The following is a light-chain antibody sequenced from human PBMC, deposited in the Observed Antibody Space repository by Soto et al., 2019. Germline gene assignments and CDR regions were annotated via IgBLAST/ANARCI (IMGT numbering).Light chain of an antibody. CDR3: CSYARSYTWG. CDR1: SSDVGGYNF. CDR2: DVI. Sequence: QSALTQPRSVSGSPGQSVTLSFTGTSSDVGGYNFVSWYQQHPGKAPQLMIYDVIKRPSGVPDRFSGSKSGNTAYLTISGLQAEDEAEYYCCSYARSYTWGFGTGSKVPVL. V-gene: IGLV2-11*01. J-gene: IGLJ1*01.